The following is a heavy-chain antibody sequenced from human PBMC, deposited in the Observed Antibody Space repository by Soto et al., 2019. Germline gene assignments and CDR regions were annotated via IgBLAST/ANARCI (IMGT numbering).Heavy chain of an antibody. Sequence: QVQLVESGGGVVQPGRSLRLSCAASGFTFSSYGMHWVRQAPGKGLEWVAVISYDGSNKYYADSVKGRFTISRDNSKNTLYLQMNSLRAEDTAVYYRAIETPTDGTTPAFHYWGQGTLVTVSS. J-gene: IGHJ4*02. D-gene: IGHD1-7*01. CDR3: AIETPTDGTTPAFHY. V-gene: IGHV3-30*03. CDR2: ISYDGSNK. CDR1: GFTFSSYG.